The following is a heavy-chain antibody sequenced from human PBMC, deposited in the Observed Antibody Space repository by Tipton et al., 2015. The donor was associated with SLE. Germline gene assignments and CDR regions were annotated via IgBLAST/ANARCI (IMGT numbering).Heavy chain of an antibody. CDR3: ARERVAVAATPWYFDL. CDR2: IYYSGST. J-gene: IGHJ2*01. D-gene: IGHD6-19*01. Sequence: TLSLTCTVSGGSISSYYWSWIRQSPGKGLEWIGYIYYSGSTNYNPSLKSRVTISVDTSKNQFSLKLSSVTAADTAVYYCARERVAVAATPWYFDLWGRGTLVTVSS. V-gene: IGHV4-59*01. CDR1: GGSISSYY.